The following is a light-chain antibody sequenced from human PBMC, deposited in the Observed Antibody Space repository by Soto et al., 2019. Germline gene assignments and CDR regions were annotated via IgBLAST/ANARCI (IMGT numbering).Light chain of an antibody. CDR2: GAS. CDR3: QQSYTTPYT. V-gene: IGKV1-39*01. CDR1: QSIRSY. J-gene: IGKJ2*01. Sequence: DIQMTQSPSSLSASVGVRVTITCRTSQSIRSYLNWNHQKPGKTTQLLIYGASTLQSGDPSRFTGSVSGKHFTLTISSLQPEDFATCCCQQSYTTPYTCGEGTKLEIK.